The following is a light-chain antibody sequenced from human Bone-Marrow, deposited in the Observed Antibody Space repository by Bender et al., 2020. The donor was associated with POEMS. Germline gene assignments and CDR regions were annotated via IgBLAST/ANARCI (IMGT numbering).Light chain of an antibody. CDR1: SSDVGAYDF. CDR2: DVT. V-gene: IGLV2-11*01. CDR3: CSYAGTYTYV. Sequence: QSALTQPASVSGSPGQSITISCTGTSSDVGAYDFVSWYQQHPGKAPKLIIYDVTKRPSGVPGRFSGSKSGNTASLTISGLQPEDEAEFYCCSYAGTYTYVFGTGTKVTVL. J-gene: IGLJ1*01.